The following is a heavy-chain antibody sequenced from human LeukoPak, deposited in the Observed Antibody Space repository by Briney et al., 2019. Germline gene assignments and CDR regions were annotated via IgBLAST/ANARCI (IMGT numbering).Heavy chain of an antibody. D-gene: IGHD2-2*01. Sequence: SETLFLTCAVYGGSFSGYYWSWIRQPPGKGLEWIGEINHSGSTNYNPSLKSRVTISVDSSKNQFSLKLTSVTAADTAVYYCARPISYSPAAMEVGNAFDIWGQGTMVTVSS. CDR3: ARPISYSPAAMEVGNAFDI. V-gene: IGHV4-34*01. J-gene: IGHJ3*02. CDR1: GGSFSGYY. CDR2: INHSGST.